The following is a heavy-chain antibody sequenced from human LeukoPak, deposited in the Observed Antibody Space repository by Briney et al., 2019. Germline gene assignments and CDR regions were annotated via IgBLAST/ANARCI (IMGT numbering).Heavy chain of an antibody. J-gene: IGHJ4*02. CDR3: ARSYYYDSSGYYYFDY. CDR2: IYYSGST. V-gene: IGHV4-59*01. D-gene: IGHD3-22*01. Sequence: PSETLSLTCTVSGGSISSYYWSWIRQPPGKGLEWIGYIYYSGSTNYNPSLKSRVTISVDTSTNQFSPKLSSVTAADTAVYYCARSYYYDSSGYYYFDYWGQGTLVTVSS. CDR1: GGSISSYY.